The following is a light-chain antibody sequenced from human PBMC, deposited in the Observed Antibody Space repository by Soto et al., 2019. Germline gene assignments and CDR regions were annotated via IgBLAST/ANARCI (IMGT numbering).Light chain of an antibody. J-gene: IGKJ3*01. CDR1: QSISSW. CDR3: QQYNSYLFT. V-gene: IGKV1-5*01. Sequence: DIQMTQSPSTLSASVGDSVTITCRASQSISSWLAWYQQKPRKAPKPLIYAASSLESGGPSRFSGSGSGTEFTFTNSSLQPDDFATYDCQQYNSYLFTFGPGTKVDIK. CDR2: AAS.